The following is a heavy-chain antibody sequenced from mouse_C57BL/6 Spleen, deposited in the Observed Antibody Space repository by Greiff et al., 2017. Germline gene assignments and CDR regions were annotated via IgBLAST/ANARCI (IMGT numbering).Heavy chain of an antibody. CDR3: ARGEASSGPAWFAY. D-gene: IGHD3-2*02. J-gene: IGHJ3*01. Sequence: QVQLQQPGAELVMPGASVKLSCKASGYTFTSYWMHWVKQRPGQGLEWIGELDPSDSYTNYNQKFKGKSTLTVDKSSSTAYMQLSSLTSEDSAVYYWARGEASSGPAWFAYWGQGTLVTVSA. CDR2: LDPSDSYT. V-gene: IGHV1-69*01. CDR1: GYTFTSYW.